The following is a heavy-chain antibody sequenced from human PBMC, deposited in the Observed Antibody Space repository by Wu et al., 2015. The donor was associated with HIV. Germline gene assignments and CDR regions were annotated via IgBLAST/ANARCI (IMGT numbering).Heavy chain of an antibody. D-gene: IGHD3-22*01. CDR3: ARDSPSYYYESGGWFDP. J-gene: IGHJ5*02. CDR2: IIPIFGTA. Sequence: QVQLVQSGAEVKKPGSSVKVSCKASGGTFSSYAISWVRQAPGQGLEWMGRIIPIFGTANYAQKFQGRVTITADESTSTAYMELSSLRSEDTAVYYCARDSPSYYYESGGWFDPWGQGTLVTVSS. CDR1: GGTFSSYA. V-gene: IGHV1-69*13.